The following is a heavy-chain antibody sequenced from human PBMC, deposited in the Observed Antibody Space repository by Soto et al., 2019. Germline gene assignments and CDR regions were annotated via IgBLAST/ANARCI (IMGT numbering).Heavy chain of an antibody. CDR2: INHSGST. CDR1: GGSFSGYY. V-gene: IGHV4-34*01. J-gene: IGHJ4*02. D-gene: IGHD3-3*01. Sequence: LETLSLTCAVYGGSFSGYYWSWIRQPPGKGLEWIGEINHSGSTNYNPSLKSRVTISVDTSKNQFSLKLSSVTAADTAVYYCARGRITIFGVVKPLHYFDYWGQGTLVTVSS. CDR3: ARGRITIFGVVKPLHYFDY.